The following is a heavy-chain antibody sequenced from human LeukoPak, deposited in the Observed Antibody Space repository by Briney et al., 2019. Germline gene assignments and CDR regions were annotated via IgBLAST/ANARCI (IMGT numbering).Heavy chain of an antibody. Sequence: ASVKVSCKASGYTFTNYYVHWVRQAPGQGLEWMGWINPNSGGTNYAQKLQGRVTMTTDTSTSTAYMELRSLRSDDTAVYYCARDWGCSSTSCSVEGIYYYYMDVWGKGTTVTVSS. CDR2: INPNSGGT. V-gene: IGHV1-2*02. CDR3: ARDWGCSSTSCSVEGIYYYYMDV. D-gene: IGHD2-2*01. CDR1: GYTFTNYY. J-gene: IGHJ6*03.